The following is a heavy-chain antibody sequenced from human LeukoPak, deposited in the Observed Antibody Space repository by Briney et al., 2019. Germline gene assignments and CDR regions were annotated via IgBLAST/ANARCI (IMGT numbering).Heavy chain of an antibody. Sequence: ASVKVSCKASGYTFTSYGISWVRQAPGQGLEGMGWISAYNGNTNYAQKLQGRVTMTTDTSTSTAYMELRSLRSDDTAVYYCASVWFGERSYYYYGMDVWGQGTTVTVSS. CDR3: ASVWFGERSYYYYGMDV. CDR1: GYTFTSYG. V-gene: IGHV1-18*01. CDR2: ISAYNGNT. J-gene: IGHJ6*02. D-gene: IGHD3-10*01.